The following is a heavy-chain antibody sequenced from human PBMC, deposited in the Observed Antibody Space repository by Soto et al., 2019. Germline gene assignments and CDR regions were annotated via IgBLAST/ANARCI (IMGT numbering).Heavy chain of an antibody. J-gene: IGHJ4*02. Sequence: GGSLRLSCAASGFSFGSYALSWVRQAPGKGLEWVSTISGSDGKTFYADSVKGRFSISRDTSRSTLYLQMNSLRADDTAMYYCARWSYLDYWGQGTRVTVSS. CDR2: ISGSDGKT. V-gene: IGHV3-23*01. D-gene: IGHD3-3*01. CDR1: GFSFGSYA. CDR3: ARWSYLDY.